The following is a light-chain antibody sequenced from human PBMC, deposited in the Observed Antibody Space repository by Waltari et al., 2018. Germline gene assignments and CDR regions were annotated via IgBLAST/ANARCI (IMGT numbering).Light chain of an antibody. CDR1: SSDVGGYNY. Sequence: QSALTQPRSVSGSPGQSVTISCTGTSSDVGGYNYVSWYQQHPGKAPKLMIYDGSKRPSGVPDRFSGSKSGNTASLTFSGLQAEDEADYFCCSYAGSYTWVFGGGTKLTVL. CDR2: DGS. CDR3: CSYAGSYTWV. J-gene: IGLJ3*02. V-gene: IGLV2-11*01.